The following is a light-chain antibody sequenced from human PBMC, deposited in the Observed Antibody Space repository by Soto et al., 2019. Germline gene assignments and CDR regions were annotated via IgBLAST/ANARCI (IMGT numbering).Light chain of an antibody. Sequence: QSALTQPASVSGSPGQSITISCTGTSSDVGGYNYVSWYQQHPGKAPKLMIYEVSNRPSGVSNRFSGSKSGNTASLTISGLQAEDEADYYCASYTSSSSYVFGIGTKVTVL. J-gene: IGLJ1*01. CDR3: ASYTSSSSYV. CDR1: SSDVGGYNY. V-gene: IGLV2-14*01. CDR2: EVS.